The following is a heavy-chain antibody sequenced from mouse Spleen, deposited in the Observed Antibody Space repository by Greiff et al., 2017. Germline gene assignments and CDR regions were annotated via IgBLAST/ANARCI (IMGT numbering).Heavy chain of an antibody. V-gene: IGHV5-9-3*01. CDR3: ARQALLRPFDY. J-gene: IGHJ2*01. D-gene: IGHD6-1*01. CDR1: GFTFSSYA. Sequence: DVKLVESGGGLVKPGGSLKLSCAASGFTFSSYAMSWVRQTPEKRLEWVATISSGGSYTYYPDSVKGRFTISRDNAKNTLYLQMSSLRSEDTAMYYCARQALLRPFDYWGQGTTLTVSS. CDR2: ISSGGSYT.